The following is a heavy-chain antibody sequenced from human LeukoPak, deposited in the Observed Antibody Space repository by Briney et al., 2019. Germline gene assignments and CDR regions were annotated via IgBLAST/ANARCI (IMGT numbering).Heavy chain of an antibody. D-gene: IGHD3-22*01. V-gene: IGHV1-18*01. CDR3: ARDSSGYYSEYYYYGMDV. CDR1: GYTFTSHG. J-gene: IGHJ6*02. Sequence: GASVKVSCKASGYTFTSHGISWVRQAPGQGLEWMGWISAYNGNTNYAQKLQGRVTMTTDTSTSTAYMELRSLRSDDTAVYYCARDSSGYYSEYYYYGMDVWGQGTTVTVSS. CDR2: ISAYNGNT.